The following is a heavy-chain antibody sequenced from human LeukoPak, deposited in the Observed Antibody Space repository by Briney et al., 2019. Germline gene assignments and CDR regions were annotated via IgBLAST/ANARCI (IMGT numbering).Heavy chain of an antibody. D-gene: IGHD6-13*01. CDR3: ARDLMGIAYRGAFYY. V-gene: IGHV3-7*03. CDR2: IKQDGSEK. J-gene: IGHJ4*02. CDR1: GFTFSNYW. Sequence: GGSLRLSCAVSGFTFSNYWMAWVRQAPGKGLEWVANIKQDGSEKYYVDSVKGRFTISRDNAKNSLYLQMNSLRAEDTAVYYCARDLMGIAYRGAFYYWGQGTLVTVSS.